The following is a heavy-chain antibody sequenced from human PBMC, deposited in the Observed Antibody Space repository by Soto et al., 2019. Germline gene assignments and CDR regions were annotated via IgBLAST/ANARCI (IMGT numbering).Heavy chain of an antibody. Sequence: QVQLVESGGGVVQPGRSLRLSCAASGFTLSSYGMHWVRQAPGKGLEWVAVISYDGSNKYYADSVKGRFTISRDNSKNSLYLQMYSLRAEDTAVYYCAKAMGYNWNDDAFDLWGQGTMVTVSS. D-gene: IGHD1-20*01. CDR1: GFTLSSYG. J-gene: IGHJ3*01. CDR2: ISYDGSNK. CDR3: AKAMGYNWNDDAFDL. V-gene: IGHV3-30*18.